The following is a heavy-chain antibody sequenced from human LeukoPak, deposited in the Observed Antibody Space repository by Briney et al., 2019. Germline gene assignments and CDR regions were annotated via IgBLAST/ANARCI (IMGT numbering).Heavy chain of an antibody. CDR2: ISTYNGNT. CDR1: SYRSPNYG. Sequence: GASVKVSCKASSYRSPNYGITWVRQAPGHGLEWMGWISTYNGNTQYAQNLQGRVTLTTDSSTNTDYMELRSLTSDDTAVYYCAIPAKGAYFYYYMDVWGEGTSVTASS. V-gene: IGHV1-18*01. J-gene: IGHJ6*03. CDR3: AIPAKGAYFYYYMDV.